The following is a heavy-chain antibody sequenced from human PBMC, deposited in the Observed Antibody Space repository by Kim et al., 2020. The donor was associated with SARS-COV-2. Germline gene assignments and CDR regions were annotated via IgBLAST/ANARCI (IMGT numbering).Heavy chain of an antibody. CDR2: ISAYNGNT. Sequence: ASVKVSCKASGYTFTSYGISWVRQAPGQGLEWMGWISAYNGNTNYAQKLQGRVTMTTDTSTSTAYMELRSLRSDDTAVYYCARSPPHWAGYYSALPFDYWGQGTLVTVSS. CDR3: ARSPPHWAGYYSALPFDY. J-gene: IGHJ4*02. V-gene: IGHV1-18*01. CDR1: GYTFTSYG. D-gene: IGHD3-9*01.